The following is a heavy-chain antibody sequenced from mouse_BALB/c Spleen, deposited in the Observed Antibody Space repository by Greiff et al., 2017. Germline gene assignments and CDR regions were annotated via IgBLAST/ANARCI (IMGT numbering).Heavy chain of an antibody. CDR3: ARRGYGSSYYAMDY. D-gene: IGHD1-1*01. CDR2: ISSGSSTI. J-gene: IGHJ4*01. CDR1: GFTFSSFG. V-gene: IGHV5-17*02. Sequence: EVQLVESGGGLVQPGGSRKLSCAASGFTFSSFGMHWVRQAPEKGLEWVAYISSGSSTIYYADTVKGRFTISRDNPKNTLFLQMTSLRSEDTAMYYCARRGYGSSYYAMDYWGQGTSVTVSS.